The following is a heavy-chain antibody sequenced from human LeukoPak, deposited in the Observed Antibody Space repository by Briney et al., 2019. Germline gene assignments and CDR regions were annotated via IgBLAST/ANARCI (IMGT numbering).Heavy chain of an antibody. J-gene: IGHJ6*02. CDR3: AREGLLWFGELSPRGYYYGMDV. D-gene: IGHD3-10*01. V-gene: IGHV1-18*01. CDR1: GYTFTSYG. Sequence: ASVKVSCKASGYTFTSYGISWVRQAPGQGLEWMGWISAYNGNTNYAQKLQGRVTMTTDTSTSTAYMELRSLRSDDTAVYYCAREGLLWFGELSPRGYYYGMDVWGQGTTVAVSS. CDR2: ISAYNGNT.